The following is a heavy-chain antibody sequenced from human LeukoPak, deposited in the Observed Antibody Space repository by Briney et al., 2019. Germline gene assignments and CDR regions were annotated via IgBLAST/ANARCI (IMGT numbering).Heavy chain of an antibody. CDR2: IRYDGSNK. Sequence: GGSLRLSCAASGFTFSSYGMHWVRQAPGKGLEWVAFIRYDGSNKYYADSVKGRFTISRDNSKNTLYLQMNSLRAEDTAVYYCAKNSQLVAATHFDYWGQGTLVTVSS. CDR3: AKNSQLVAATHFDY. J-gene: IGHJ4*02. CDR1: GFTFSSYG. D-gene: IGHD2-15*01. V-gene: IGHV3-30*02.